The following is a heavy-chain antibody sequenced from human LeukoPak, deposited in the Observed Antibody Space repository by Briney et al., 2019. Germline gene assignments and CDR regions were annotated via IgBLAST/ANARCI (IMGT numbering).Heavy chain of an antibody. CDR1: GFTFSSYS. Sequence: GGSLRLSCAASGFTFSSYSMNWVRQAPGKGLEWVSSISSSSSYIYYADSVKGRFTISRDNAKNSLYLQMNSLRAEDTAVYYCARDGSSWRDDAFDIWGQETMVTVSS. V-gene: IGHV3-21*01. J-gene: IGHJ3*02. D-gene: IGHD6-13*01. CDR2: ISSSSSYI. CDR3: ARDGSSWRDDAFDI.